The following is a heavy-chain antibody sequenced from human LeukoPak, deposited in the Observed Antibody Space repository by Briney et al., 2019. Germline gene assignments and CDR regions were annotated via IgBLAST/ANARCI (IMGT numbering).Heavy chain of an antibody. J-gene: IGHJ4*02. CDR2: IKQDGSEK. Sequence: GGSLRLSCAASGFTFSTYSMNWVRQAPGKGLEWVANIKQDGSEKYYVDSVRGRFTISRDNAKSSLYLQMNSLRAEDTAVYYCARGDWLPLPYAFDHWGQGTLVTVSS. CDR1: GFTFSTYS. D-gene: IGHD5-12*01. CDR3: ARGDWLPLPYAFDH. V-gene: IGHV3-7*01.